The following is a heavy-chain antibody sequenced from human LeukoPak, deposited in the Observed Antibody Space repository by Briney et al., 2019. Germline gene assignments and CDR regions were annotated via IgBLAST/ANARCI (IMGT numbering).Heavy chain of an antibody. CDR2: IKSKTDGGTT. CDR3: TTPRGIPN. V-gene: IGHV3-15*07. J-gene: IGHJ4*02. CDR1: GLTLSNVW. D-gene: IGHD2-21*01. Sequence: GGSLRLSCAASGLTLSNVWMNWVRQAPGKGLEWVGRIKSKTDGGTTDYAAPVKGRFTISRDESENMIYLEMNSLKIEDTAVYYCTTPRGIPNWGQGTLVTVSS.